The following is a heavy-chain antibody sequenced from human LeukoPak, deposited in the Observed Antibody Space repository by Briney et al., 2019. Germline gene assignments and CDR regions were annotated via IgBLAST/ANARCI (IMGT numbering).Heavy chain of an antibody. CDR1: GFTFSSYS. J-gene: IGHJ4*02. D-gene: IGHD3-10*01. V-gene: IGHV3-21*01. Sequence: GGSLRLSCAASGFTFSSYSMNWVRQAPGKGLEWVSSISSGSSYIYYADSVKGRFTISRDNAKNSLYLQMNSLRAEDTAVYYCARAPLTYGSGSYYIDYWGQGTLVTVSS. CDR3: ARAPLTYGSGSYYIDY. CDR2: ISSGSSYI.